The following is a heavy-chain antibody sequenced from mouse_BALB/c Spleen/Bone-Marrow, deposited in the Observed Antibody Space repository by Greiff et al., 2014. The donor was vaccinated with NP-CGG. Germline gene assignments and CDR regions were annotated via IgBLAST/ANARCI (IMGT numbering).Heavy chain of an antibody. Sequence: EVQLVESGPELVKPGASVKISCKASGYTFTDYNMQWVKQSHGKSLEWIVYIYPHNGGNGYNQKFKNKATLTVDSSSSTAYMEQRSLTSEDSAVYYCARTRGSTATTYYFDYWGQGTTLTVSS. CDR1: GYTFTDYN. CDR3: ARTRGSTATTYYFDY. CDR2: IYPHNGGN. D-gene: IGHD1-2*01. J-gene: IGHJ2*01. V-gene: IGHV1S29*02.